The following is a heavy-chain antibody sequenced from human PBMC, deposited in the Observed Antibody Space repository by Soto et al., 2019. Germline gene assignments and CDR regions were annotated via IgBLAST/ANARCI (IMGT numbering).Heavy chain of an antibody. D-gene: IGHD1-1*01. V-gene: IGHV3-30*18. Sequence: QVQLVESGGGVVQPGRSLRLSCAASGFSFSSYGMHWVRQAPGKGLEWVSMISYDGTDEYYADSVKGRFTISRDNSKNAVYLQMNSLRPEDTAVYYCAKQESAWNAHFDYWGQGTLVTVSS. J-gene: IGHJ4*02. CDR3: AKQESAWNAHFDY. CDR2: ISYDGTDE. CDR1: GFSFSSYG.